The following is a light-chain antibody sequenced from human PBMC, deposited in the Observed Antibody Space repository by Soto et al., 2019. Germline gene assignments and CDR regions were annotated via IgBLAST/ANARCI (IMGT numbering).Light chain of an antibody. V-gene: IGLV2-8*01. CDR1: SSDVGGYNY. J-gene: IGLJ2*01. Sequence: QSALTQPPSASGSPGQSVTISCTGTSSDVGGYNYVSWYQQHPGKAPKLMIYEVSKRPSGVADRFSGSKSGNTASLTVSGLQDEDEADYYCSSYAGSNKLVFGGGTKLTVL. CDR2: EVS. CDR3: SSYAGSNKLV.